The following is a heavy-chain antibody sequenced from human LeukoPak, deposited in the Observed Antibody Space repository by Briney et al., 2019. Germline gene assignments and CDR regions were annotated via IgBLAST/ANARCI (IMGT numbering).Heavy chain of an antibody. Sequence: PSETLSLTCTVSGGSISSYYWSWIRQPAGKGLEWIGRIYASGSTRYNTSLKRRVTMSVDTSKNQFSLKLTSVTAADTAVYFCARGLAAAYDYNWFDPWGQGTLVSVSS. V-gene: IGHV4-4*07. CDR1: GGSISSYY. CDR2: IYASGST. J-gene: IGHJ5*02. CDR3: ARGLAAAYDYNWFDP. D-gene: IGHD5-12*01.